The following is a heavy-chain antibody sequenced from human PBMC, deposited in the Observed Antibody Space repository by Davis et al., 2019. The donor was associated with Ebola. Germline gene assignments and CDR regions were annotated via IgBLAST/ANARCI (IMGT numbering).Heavy chain of an antibody. Sequence: GGSLRLSCTASEFSVNNDYMSWVRQAPGKGLQWVSLIYSGGGTYYADSVRGRFTISRDNSKNTLYLQMNSLRAEDTAVYYCAKDDFFKIEMATIRSAIYYYYGMDVWGQGTTVTVSS. J-gene: IGHJ6*02. CDR2: IYSGGGT. CDR1: EFSVNNDY. D-gene: IGHD5-24*01. V-gene: IGHV3-66*02. CDR3: AKDDFFKIEMATIRSAIYYYYGMDV.